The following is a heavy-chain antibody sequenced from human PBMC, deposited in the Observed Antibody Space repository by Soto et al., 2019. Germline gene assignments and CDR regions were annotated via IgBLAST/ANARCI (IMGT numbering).Heavy chain of an antibody. CDR2: IYSDSTGGST. CDR1: GFSVNTHY. Sequence: EAQLVETGGGLIQPGGSLSLSCAVSGFSVNTHYMTWVRQAPGKGLEWVSLIYSDSTGGSTYYADSVKGRFTISRDKSKNALYLQISSLRPEYTATYYCVRSRSYDMCGQGTMVTGSS. D-gene: IGHD4-17*01. J-gene: IGHJ3*02. V-gene: IGHV3-53*02. CDR3: VRSRSYDM.